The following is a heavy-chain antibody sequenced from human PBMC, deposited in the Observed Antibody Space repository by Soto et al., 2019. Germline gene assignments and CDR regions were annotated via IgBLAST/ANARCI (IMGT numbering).Heavy chain of an antibody. CDR2: ISSSSSYI. V-gene: IGHV3-21*01. CDR3: ARDKDYSNGRFDY. D-gene: IGHD4-4*01. CDR1: GFTFSSYG. Sequence: VQLVESGGGVVQPGRSLRLSCAASGFTFSSYGMHWVRQAPGKGLEWVSSISSSSSYIYYADSVKGRFTISRDNAKNSLYLQMNSLRAEDTAVYYCARDKDYSNGRFDYWGQGTLVTVSS. J-gene: IGHJ4*02.